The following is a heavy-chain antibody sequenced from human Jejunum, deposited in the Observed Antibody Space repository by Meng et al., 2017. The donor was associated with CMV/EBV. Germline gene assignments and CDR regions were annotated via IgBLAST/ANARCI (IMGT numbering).Heavy chain of an antibody. V-gene: IGHV3-21*01. CDR1: GFTFSTYG. D-gene: IGHD3-3*01. J-gene: IGHJ4*02. Sequence: GFTFSTYGMNWVRRDPGAGLEWVSSSSGSSKDIQYADSVKGRFTVSRDNARNSLYLQMNSLRAEDTAVYYCARAKDRFLGWLPDHWGQGTLVTVSS. CDR2: SSGSSKDI. CDR3: ARAKDRFLGWLPDH.